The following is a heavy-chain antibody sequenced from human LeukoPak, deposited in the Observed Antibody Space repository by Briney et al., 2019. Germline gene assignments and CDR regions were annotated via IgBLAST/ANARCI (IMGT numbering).Heavy chain of an antibody. V-gene: IGHV3-15*01. D-gene: IGHD6-13*01. CDR3: AKSLRYSNRGSDY. J-gene: IGHJ4*02. CDR2: IKSRTDGGTT. Sequence: PGGSLRLSCAASGFTFSNAWMSWVRQAPGKGREWVGRIKSRTDGGTTDYAAPVKGRFTISRDDSKNTLYLQMNSLRAEDTAVYYCAKSLRYSNRGSDYWGQGTLVTVSS. CDR1: GFTFSNAW.